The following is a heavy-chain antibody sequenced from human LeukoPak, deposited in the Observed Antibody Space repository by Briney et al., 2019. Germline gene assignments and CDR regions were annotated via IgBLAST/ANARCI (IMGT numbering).Heavy chain of an antibody. J-gene: IGHJ4*02. CDR3: ARGQYYYDSSGYLSGGSYYFDY. Sequence: GGSLRLSCAASGFTFSSYSMNWVRQAPGKGLEWVSSISSSSSYIYYADSVKGRFTISRDNAKNSLYLQMNSLRAEDTAVYYCARGQYYYDSSGYLSGGSYYFDYWGQGTLVTVSS. CDR1: GFTFSSYS. V-gene: IGHV3-21*01. CDR2: ISSSSSYI. D-gene: IGHD3-22*01.